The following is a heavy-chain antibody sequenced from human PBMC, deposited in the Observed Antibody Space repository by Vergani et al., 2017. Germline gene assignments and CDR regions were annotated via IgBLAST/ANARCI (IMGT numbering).Heavy chain of an antibody. CDR1: GYSFTSYW. J-gene: IGHJ4*02. Sequence: EVQLVQSGAEVKKPGESLRISCKGSGYSFTSYWISWVRQMPGKGLEWMGRIDPSDSYTNYSPSFQGHVTISADKSISTAYLQWSRLKASDTAMYYCARSFHSSGWYGGEDYWGQGTLVTVSS. CDR2: IDPSDSYT. V-gene: IGHV5-10-1*03. D-gene: IGHD6-19*01. CDR3: ARSFHSSGWYGGEDY.